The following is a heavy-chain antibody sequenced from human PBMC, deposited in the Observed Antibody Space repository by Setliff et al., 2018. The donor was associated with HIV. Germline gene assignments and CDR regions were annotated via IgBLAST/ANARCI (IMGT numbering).Heavy chain of an antibody. V-gene: IGHV1-18*01. D-gene: IGHD3-16*01. CDR1: GYTFTGYY. CDR2: INSNSGNT. CDR3: ARVEAFGGVSYSYYYMDV. Sequence: ASVKVSCKASGYTFTGYYINWMRQAPGQGLEWMGWINSNSGNTNYAQKLQGRVTMTTDTSTSTAYMELRSLRSDDTAVYYCARVEAFGGVSYSYYYMDVWGKGTTVTVSS. J-gene: IGHJ6*03.